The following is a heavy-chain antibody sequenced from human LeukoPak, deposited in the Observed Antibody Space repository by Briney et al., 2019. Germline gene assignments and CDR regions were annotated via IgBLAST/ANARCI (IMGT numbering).Heavy chain of an antibody. Sequence: PSETLSLTCTVSGGSISSYYWSWVRQPPGKGLEWIGYIYYSGSTNYNPSLKSRVTISVDTSKSQFSLKLSSVTAADTAVYYCARESHGMDVWGQGTTVTVSS. J-gene: IGHJ6*02. CDR1: GGSISSYY. V-gene: IGHV4-59*01. CDR3: ARESHGMDV. CDR2: IYYSGST.